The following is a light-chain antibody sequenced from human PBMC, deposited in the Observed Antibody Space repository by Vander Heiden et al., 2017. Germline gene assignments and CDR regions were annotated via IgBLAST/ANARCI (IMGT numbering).Light chain of an antibody. V-gene: IGKV1-8*01. CDR3: QQDDRYPHT. Sequence: AIRMTQSPSSFSAATGDRVTITCRASQSIRSSLAWYQQKPGKAHKLLIYAASTLQSGVPSRFSGSGSGTDFTLTISGLQSEDFATYYCQQDDRYPHTFGGGTKVEIK. CDR1: QSIRSS. J-gene: IGKJ4*01. CDR2: AAS.